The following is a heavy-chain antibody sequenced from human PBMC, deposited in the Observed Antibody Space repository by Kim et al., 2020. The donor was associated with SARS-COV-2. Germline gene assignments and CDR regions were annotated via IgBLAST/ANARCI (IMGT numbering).Heavy chain of an antibody. CDR3: ARDGGSGWYIGWYYYYGMDV. CDR2: IKQDGSEK. V-gene: IGHV3-7*03. CDR1: GFTFSSYW. J-gene: IGHJ6*02. Sequence: GGSLRLSCAASGFTFSSYWMSWVRQAPGKGLEWVANIKQDGSEKYYVDSVKGRFTISRDNAKNSLYLQMNSLRAEDTAVYYCARDGGSGWYIGWYYYYGMDVWGQGTTVTVSS. D-gene: IGHD6-19*01.